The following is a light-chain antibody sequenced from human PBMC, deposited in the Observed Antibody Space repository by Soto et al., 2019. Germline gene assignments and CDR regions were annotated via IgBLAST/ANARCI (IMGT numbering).Light chain of an antibody. J-gene: IGKJ4*01. CDR1: QSVNNNY. Sequence: EIVLTQSPGTLSLSPGERATLSCRASQSVNNNYVAWYQQKPGQSPRLLIYGASSRATGIPDRFSGSGSGTDFTLTIARLEPEDFAVYHCQQYGTSLLVSFGGGTKVEIK. CDR3: QQYGTSLLVS. CDR2: GAS. V-gene: IGKV3-20*01.